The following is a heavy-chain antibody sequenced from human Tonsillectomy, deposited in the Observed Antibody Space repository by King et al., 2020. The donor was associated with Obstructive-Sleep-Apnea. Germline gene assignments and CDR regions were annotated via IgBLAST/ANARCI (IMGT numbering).Heavy chain of an antibody. CDR1: GGSISSGGYS. V-gene: IGHV4-30-4*07. D-gene: IGHD6-6*01. Sequence: VQLQESGPGLVKPSQTLSLTCAVSGGSISSGGYSWSWIRQPPGKGLEWIGYIYYSGSTYYNPSLKSRVTISVDTSKNQFSLKLSSVTAADTAVYYCARDRSSSWGLSFDYWGQGTLVTVSS. CDR3: ARDRSSSWGLSFDY. J-gene: IGHJ4*02. CDR2: IYYSGST.